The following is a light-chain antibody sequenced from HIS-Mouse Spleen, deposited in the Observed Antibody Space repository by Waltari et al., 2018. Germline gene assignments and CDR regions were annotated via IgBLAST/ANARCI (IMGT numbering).Light chain of an antibody. CDR2: DVS. CDR3: SSYTSSGTLVV. J-gene: IGLJ2*01. Sequence: TISCTGTSSDVGGYNYVSWYQQHPAKAPKLMIYDVSNRPSGVSNRFSGSKSGNTASLTISGLQAEDEADYYCSSYTSSGTLVVFGGGTKLTVL. CDR1: SSDVGGYNY. V-gene: IGLV2-14*03.